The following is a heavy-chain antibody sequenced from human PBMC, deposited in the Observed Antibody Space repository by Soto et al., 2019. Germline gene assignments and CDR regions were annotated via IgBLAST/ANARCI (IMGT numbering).Heavy chain of an antibody. D-gene: IGHD2-2*01. Sequence: EVQLVESGGGLVQPGGSLRLSCAASGFTVSSNYMSRVRQAPGKGLEWVSVIYSGGSTYYADSVKGRFTISRHNSKNTLYLKMNSLRAEDTAVYYCARDYCSSTSCYSGYYGRDVWGQGTTVTVSS. V-gene: IGHV3-53*04. CDR1: GFTVSSNY. CDR3: ARDYCSSTSCYSGYYGRDV. CDR2: IYSGGST. J-gene: IGHJ6*02.